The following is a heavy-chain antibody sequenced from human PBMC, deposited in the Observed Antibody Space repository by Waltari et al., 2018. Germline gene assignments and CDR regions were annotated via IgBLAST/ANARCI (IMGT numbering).Heavy chain of an antibody. CDR3: AKDPYSSSWYHGWFDP. J-gene: IGHJ5*02. Sequence: QVQLVESGGGVVQPGGSLRLSCAASGFTFSSYGMHWVRQAPGKGLEWVAFIRYDGSNKYDADSVKGRFTISRDNSKNTLYLQMNSLRAEDTAVYYCAKDPYSSSWYHGWFDPWGQGTLVTVSS. CDR2: IRYDGSNK. CDR1: GFTFSSYG. V-gene: IGHV3-30*02. D-gene: IGHD6-13*01.